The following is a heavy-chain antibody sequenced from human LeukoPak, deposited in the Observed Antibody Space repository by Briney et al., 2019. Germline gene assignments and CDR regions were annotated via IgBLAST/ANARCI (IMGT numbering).Heavy chain of an antibody. V-gene: IGHV3-21*01. CDR1: GFTFSGYS. D-gene: IGHD6-19*01. Sequence: GGSLRLSCAASGFTFSGYSMNWVRQAPGKGLEWVSSISISSSYIYYADSVKGRFTISRENAKNSLYLQMNSLRAEDTAVYYCARVSSNGWWITTFDYWGQGTLVTVSS. CDR3: ARVSSNGWWITTFDY. CDR2: ISISSSYI. J-gene: IGHJ4*02.